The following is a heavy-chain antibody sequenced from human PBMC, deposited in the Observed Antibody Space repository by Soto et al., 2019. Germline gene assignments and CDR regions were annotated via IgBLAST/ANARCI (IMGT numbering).Heavy chain of an antibody. CDR2: IIPIFGTA. CDR3: ARSLSSSWYSYDY. D-gene: IGHD6-13*01. Sequence: ASVKVSCKASGGTFSSYAISWVRQAPGQGLEWMGGIIPIFGTANYAQKLQGRVTMTTDTSTSTAYMELRSLRSDDTAVYYCARSLSSSWYSYDYWGQGTLVTVSS. CDR1: GGTFSSYA. V-gene: IGHV1-69*05. J-gene: IGHJ4*02.